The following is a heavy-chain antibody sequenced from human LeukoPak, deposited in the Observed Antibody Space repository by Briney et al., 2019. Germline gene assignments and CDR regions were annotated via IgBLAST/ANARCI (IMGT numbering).Heavy chain of an antibody. D-gene: IGHD2-2*01. CDR1: GGTFSSYA. CDR3: ARSPRYCSSTSCYYYYYYMDV. CDR2: IIPIFGTA. V-gene: IGHV1-69*05. Sequence: SVKVSYKASGGTFSSYAISWVRQAPGQGLEWMGGIIPIFGTANYAQKFQGRVTITTDESTSTAYMELSSLRSEDTAVYYCARSPRYCSSTSCYYYYYYMDVWGKGTTVTVSS. J-gene: IGHJ6*03.